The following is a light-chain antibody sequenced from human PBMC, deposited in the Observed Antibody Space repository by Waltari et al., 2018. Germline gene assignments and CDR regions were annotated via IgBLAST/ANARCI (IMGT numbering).Light chain of an antibody. Sequence: QSVLTQPPSVSGAPGQSVTLSCTGSSSNIGAGYDVHWYQQFPGTAPKLLIYDYARRPAGVPGRFSASRSGASASLAITGLQTEDEADYYCQSFDSSLGGWVFGGGTTLTVL. V-gene: IGLV1-40*03. CDR3: QSFDSSLGGWV. CDR1: SSNIGAGYD. CDR2: DYA. J-gene: IGLJ3*02.